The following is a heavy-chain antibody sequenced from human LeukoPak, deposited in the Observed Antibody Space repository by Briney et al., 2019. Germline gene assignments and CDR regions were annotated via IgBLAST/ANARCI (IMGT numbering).Heavy chain of an antibody. CDR3: AKDLYDSSENDAFDI. V-gene: IGHV3-9*01. CDR2: ISRNSGSI. D-gene: IGHD3-22*01. Sequence: GGSLRLSCAASGFTFSSYAMHWVRQAPGKGLEWVSGISRNSGSIGYADSVKGRFTISRDNAKNSLYLQMNSLRAEDTALYYCAKDLYDSSENDAFDIWGQGTMVTVSS. CDR1: GFTFSSYA. J-gene: IGHJ3*02.